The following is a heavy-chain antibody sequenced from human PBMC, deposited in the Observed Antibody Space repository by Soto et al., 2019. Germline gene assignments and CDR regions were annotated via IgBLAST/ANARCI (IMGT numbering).Heavy chain of an antibody. V-gene: IGHV4-4*07. CDR2: IYTSGST. D-gene: IGHD3-22*01. J-gene: IGHJ5*02. CDR3: ARDVHYDSSGYPGNWFDP. Sequence: SDSLSLTCTVSGRSISSSYWSWIRQPAGQGLEWIGRIYTSGSTNYNPSLKSRVTMSVDTSKNQFSLKLSSVTAADTAVYYCARDVHYDSSGYPGNWFDPWGQGPLVTVS. CDR1: GRSISSSY.